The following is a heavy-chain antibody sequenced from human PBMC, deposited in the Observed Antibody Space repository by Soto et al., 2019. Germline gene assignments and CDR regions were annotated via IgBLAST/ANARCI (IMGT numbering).Heavy chain of an antibody. CDR2: IYHSGST. CDR1: GESLSGSY. CDR3: ARDTIYESSGRRFNYYYGMDV. J-gene: IGHJ6*02. V-gene: IGHV4-34*01. Sequence: QVQLQQWGPGLLKPSETLSLTCAVNGESLSGSYWSWIRQSPGKGLEWIGEIYHSGSTNYNPSLESRVIISVDTSKNQFSLKLSSVTAADTAIYYCARDTIYESSGRRFNYYYGMDVWGQGTTVTVSS. D-gene: IGHD3-22*01.